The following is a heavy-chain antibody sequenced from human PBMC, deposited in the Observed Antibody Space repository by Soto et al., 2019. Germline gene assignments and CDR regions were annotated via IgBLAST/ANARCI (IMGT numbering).Heavy chain of an antibody. CDR3: ARDCAGYSSGWYQRGGFDY. CDR2: IWYDGSNK. J-gene: IGHJ4*02. CDR1: GFTFSSYG. Sequence: QVQLVESGGGVVQPGRSLRLSCAASGFTFSSYGMHWVRQAPGKGLEWVAVIWYDGSNKYYADSVKGRFTISRDNSKNTPYLQKNSLRAEDTAGDYCARDCAGYSSGWYQRGGFDYWGQGTLVTVSS. D-gene: IGHD6-19*01. V-gene: IGHV3-33*01.